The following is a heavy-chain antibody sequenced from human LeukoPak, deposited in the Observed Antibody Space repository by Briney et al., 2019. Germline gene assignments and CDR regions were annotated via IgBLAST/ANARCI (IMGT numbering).Heavy chain of an antibody. D-gene: IGHD1-26*01. CDR1: GGTFSSYA. J-gene: IGHJ3*02. Sequence: SVKVSCKASGGTFSSYAISWVRQAPGQGLEWMGGITPIFGTANYAQKFQGRVTITADESTSTAYMELSSLRSEDTAVYYCARALLLFGGSYYFDTAFDIWGQGTMVTVSS. CDR3: ARALLLFGGSYYFDTAFDI. CDR2: ITPIFGTA. V-gene: IGHV1-69*13.